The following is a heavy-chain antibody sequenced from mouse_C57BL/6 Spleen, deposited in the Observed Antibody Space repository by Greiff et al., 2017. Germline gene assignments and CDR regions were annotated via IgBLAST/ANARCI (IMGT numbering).Heavy chain of an antibody. CDR3: AREGVYYGSSNY. D-gene: IGHD1-1*01. J-gene: IGHJ2*01. CDR1: GYAFSSSW. Sequence: VQLQESGPELVQPGASVKISCKASGYAFSSSWMNWVKQRPGKGLEWIGRIYPGDGDTNYNGKLKGKATLTADKSSSTAYMQLSSLTSEDSAVYFCAREGVYYGSSNYWGQGTTLTVSS. V-gene: IGHV1-82*01. CDR2: IYPGDGDT.